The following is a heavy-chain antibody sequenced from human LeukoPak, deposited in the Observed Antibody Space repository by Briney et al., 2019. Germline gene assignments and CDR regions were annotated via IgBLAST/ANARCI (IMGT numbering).Heavy chain of an antibody. Sequence: GGSLRLSCAASGFTFSSYGMHWVRQAPGKGLEWVAVIWYDGSNKYYADSVKGRFTISRDNSKNTLYLQMNSLRAEDTAVYYCAKSAYSSSYYFDYLGQGTLVTVSS. J-gene: IGHJ4*02. CDR1: GFTFSSYG. D-gene: IGHD6-13*01. V-gene: IGHV3-33*06. CDR2: IWYDGSNK. CDR3: AKSAYSSSYYFDY.